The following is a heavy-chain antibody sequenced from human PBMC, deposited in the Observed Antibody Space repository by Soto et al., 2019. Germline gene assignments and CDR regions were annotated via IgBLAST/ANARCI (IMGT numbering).Heavy chain of an antibody. CDR1: GYSFTSYW. CDR3: ARHPRYDYDSSGSLAGWFDP. V-gene: IGHV5-51*01. D-gene: IGHD3-22*01. Sequence: PGESLEISCKGSGYSFTSYWIGRVRQIPGKGLEWLVIIYPGDSTTTYNPSFQGQVTISADKSISTSYLQWSSLKASDTAMYYCARHPRYDYDSSGSLAGWFDPWGQGTLVTVYS. J-gene: IGHJ5*02. CDR2: IYPGDSTT.